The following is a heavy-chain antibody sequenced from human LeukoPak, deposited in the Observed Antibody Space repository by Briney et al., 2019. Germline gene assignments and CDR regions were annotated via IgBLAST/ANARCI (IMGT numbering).Heavy chain of an antibody. CDR1: GYIFTKHG. V-gene: IGHV1-3*01. CDR3: ARDQPLWSDAFDI. Sequence: GASVKVSCKASGYIFTKHGMHWVRQAPGQRPEWMGWINAGNGDTKYSQKFQGRVTITRDTSASTAYMELSSLRSEDTAVYYCARDQPLWSDAFDIWGQGTMVTVSS. D-gene: IGHD3-10*01. CDR2: INAGNGDT. J-gene: IGHJ3*02.